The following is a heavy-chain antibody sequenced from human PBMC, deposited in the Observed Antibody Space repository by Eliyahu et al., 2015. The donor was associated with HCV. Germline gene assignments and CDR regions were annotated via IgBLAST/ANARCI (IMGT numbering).Heavy chain of an antibody. V-gene: IGHV4-30-2*01. D-gene: IGHD3-22*01. Sequence: QLQLQESGSRLVKPSQTLFLTCVVSGESITSGGYAWSWIRQPPGRGLEWIGNIYQGGSTYYNPSLKSRCNISVDKSKNHFTLELSSVTAADTAVYYCARALGTHLYASSGYYYPVWGQGTLVTVSS. CDR3: ARALGTHLYASSGYYYPV. CDR1: GESITSGGYA. CDR2: IYQGGST. J-gene: IGHJ4*02.